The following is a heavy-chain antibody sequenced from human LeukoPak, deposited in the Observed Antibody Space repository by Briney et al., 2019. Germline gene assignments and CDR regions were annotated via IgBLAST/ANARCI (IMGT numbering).Heavy chain of an antibody. CDR1: GGSFSGYY. Sequence: PSETLSLTCAVYGGSFSGYYWSWIRQPPGKGLEWIGEINHSGSTNYNPSLKSRVTISVDTSKNQFSLKLSSVTAADTAVYYCARGRRSIAARRNWFDPWGQGTLVTVSS. D-gene: IGHD6-6*01. V-gene: IGHV4-34*01. J-gene: IGHJ5*02. CDR2: INHSGST. CDR3: ARGRRSIAARRNWFDP.